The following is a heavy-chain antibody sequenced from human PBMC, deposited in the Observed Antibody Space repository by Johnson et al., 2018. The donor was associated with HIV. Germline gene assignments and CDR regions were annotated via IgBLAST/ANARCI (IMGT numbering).Heavy chain of an antibody. J-gene: IGHJ3*01. Sequence: VQLVESGGGLVQPGGSLRLSCAASGFAFRTYWMVWVRQVPGKRPVWVARIYTDGSRTTYADAVRGRFTISRDNAKYTVDLQMNSRRVEDTAVYYCAKVDCGGDTCAGYDPFDLWGQGTLVTVSS. CDR3: AKVDCGGDTCAGYDPFDL. V-gene: IGHV3-74*03. CDR2: IYTDGSRT. CDR1: GFAFRTYW. D-gene: IGHD2-21*01.